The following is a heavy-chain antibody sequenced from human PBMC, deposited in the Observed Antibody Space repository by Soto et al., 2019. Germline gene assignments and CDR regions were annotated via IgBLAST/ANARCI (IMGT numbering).Heavy chain of an antibody. Sequence: SVKVSCKASGFTFTSSAVQWVRQARGQRLEWIGWIVVGSGNTNYAQKFQERVTITRDMSTSTAYMELSSLRSEDTAVYYCAADPYCSSTSCTSDYYYYGMDVWGQGTTVTVSS. CDR2: IVVGSGNT. D-gene: IGHD2-2*01. CDR1: GFTFTSSA. J-gene: IGHJ6*02. V-gene: IGHV1-58*01. CDR3: AADPYCSSTSCTSDYYYYGMDV.